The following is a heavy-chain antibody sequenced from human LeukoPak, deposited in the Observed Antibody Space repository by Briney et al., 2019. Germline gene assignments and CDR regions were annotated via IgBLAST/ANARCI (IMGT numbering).Heavy chain of an antibody. CDR1: GYSISSGYY. J-gene: IGHJ5*02. D-gene: IGHD4-17*01. Sequence: SETLSLTCTVSGYSISSGYYWGWIRQPPGKGLEWIGNIYYSGSTYYNPSLKSRVTISVDTSKNQFSLKLSSVTAADTAVYYCARAGRGTVTTSGWFDPWGQGTLVTVSS. CDR2: IYYSGST. CDR3: ARAGRGTVTTSGWFDP. V-gene: IGHV4-38-2*02.